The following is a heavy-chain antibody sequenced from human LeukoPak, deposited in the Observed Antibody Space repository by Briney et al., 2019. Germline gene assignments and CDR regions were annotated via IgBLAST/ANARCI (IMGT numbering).Heavy chain of an antibody. CDR3: STGSPASGGLFDY. Sequence: GGSLRLSCAASGFTFSNVWMNWVRQAPGKGLEWVGRIKSKTDGGTTDYAAPVKGRFTISRDDSKNTLYLQLNSLRTGDTAVYYCSTGSPASGGLFDYWGQGTLVTVSS. CDR1: GFTFSNVW. V-gene: IGHV3-15*01. J-gene: IGHJ4*02. D-gene: IGHD6-13*01. CDR2: IKSKTDGGTT.